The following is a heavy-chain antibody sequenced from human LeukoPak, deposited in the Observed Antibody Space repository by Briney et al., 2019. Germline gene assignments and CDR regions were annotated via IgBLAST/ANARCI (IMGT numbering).Heavy chain of an antibody. J-gene: IGHJ3*02. CDR2: IYHSGNT. Sequence: PSETLSLTCTVSGGSISSSSYYWGWIRQPPGKGLEWIGNIYHSGNTYYSSSLKSRVSISIDTSKNQFSLRLSSLTAADTAVYFCARDRAEAGSDGFDIWGQGTMVTVSS. CDR3: ARDRAEAGSDGFDI. V-gene: IGHV4-39*07. D-gene: IGHD6-19*01. CDR1: GGSISSSSYY.